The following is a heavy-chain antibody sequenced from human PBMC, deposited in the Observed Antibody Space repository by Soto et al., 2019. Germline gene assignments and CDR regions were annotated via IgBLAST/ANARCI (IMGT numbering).Heavy chain of an antibody. Sequence: GGSLRLSCAASGFTFSSFAMNWVRQAPGKGLEWVSSISGSAGTKNYATSVEGRFTISRDNSKNTLFLQMNSLRAEDTGVYYCAKGRQHFDYWWLDYWGQGTRVTVSS. CDR1: GFTFSSFA. D-gene: IGHD2-8*02. CDR3: AKGRQHFDYWWLDY. CDR2: ISGSAGTK. J-gene: IGHJ4*02. V-gene: IGHV3-23*01.